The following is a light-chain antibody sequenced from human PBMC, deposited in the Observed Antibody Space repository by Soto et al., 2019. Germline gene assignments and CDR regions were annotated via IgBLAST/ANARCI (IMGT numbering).Light chain of an antibody. Sequence: QSVLTQPPSASGSPGQSVTISCTGTSSDVGGYNYVSWYQQHPGKAPKLLIYEVNNRPSGVPDRFSGSKSGNTASLTVSGLHTEDEADYYCSSYGGSNKRYVFGTGTKLTV. J-gene: IGLJ1*01. CDR3: SSYGGSNKRYV. V-gene: IGLV2-8*01. CDR2: EVN. CDR1: SSDVGGYNY.